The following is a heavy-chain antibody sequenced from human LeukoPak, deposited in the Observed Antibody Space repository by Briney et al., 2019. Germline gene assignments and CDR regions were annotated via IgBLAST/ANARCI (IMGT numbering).Heavy chain of an antibody. CDR3: AREAPWQQGFDY. V-gene: IGHV4-30-4*08. J-gene: IGHJ4*02. CDR1: GGSISSGDYY. D-gene: IGHD6-13*01. CDR2: IYYSGST. Sequence: SETLSLTCTVSGGSISSGDYYWSWIRQPPGKGLEWIGYIYYSGSTSYNPSLKSRVTISVDTSKNQFSLKLSSVTAADTAVYYCAREAPWQQGFDYWGQGTLVTVSS.